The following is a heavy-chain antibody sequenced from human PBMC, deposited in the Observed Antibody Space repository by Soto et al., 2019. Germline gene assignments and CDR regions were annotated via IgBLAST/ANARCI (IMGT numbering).Heavy chain of an antibody. V-gene: IGHV4-34*01. CDR3: ARGPYYDYMWGSNAGDYYYYMDV. Sequence: QVQLQQWGAGLLKPSETLSLTCAVYGGSFSGYYWSWIRQPPGKGLAWIGEINHSGRTNYNPSLKNLVTTSVDTSKYQFSLKLSSVTAADTAVYYCARGPYYDYMWGSNAGDYYYYMDVWGKGTTVTVSS. D-gene: IGHD3-16*01. CDR2: INHSGRT. CDR1: GGSFSGYY. J-gene: IGHJ6*03.